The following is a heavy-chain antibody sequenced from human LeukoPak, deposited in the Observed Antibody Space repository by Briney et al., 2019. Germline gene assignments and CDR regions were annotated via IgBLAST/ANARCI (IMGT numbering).Heavy chain of an antibody. D-gene: IGHD3-10*01. CDR1: GFTFVGHY. CDR3: ARLGGAQGYYYRSGSNHYFDH. J-gene: IGHJ4*02. CDR2: INPDSGGT. V-gene: IGHV1-2*02. Sequence: GASVKVSCKTSGFTFVGHYMYWVRQAPGQGLEWMGWINPDSGGTDYPQKFRGRVTMTRDTSSNTLYMELSSLRSDDTAVYYCARLGGAQGYYYRSGSNHYFDHWGQGTLVTVSS.